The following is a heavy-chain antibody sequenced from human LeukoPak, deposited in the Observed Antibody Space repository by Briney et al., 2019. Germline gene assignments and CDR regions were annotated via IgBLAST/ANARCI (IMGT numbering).Heavy chain of an antibody. CDR3: ARVRDNWNYYLDY. CDR2: IKGETAAGAP. V-gene: IGHV3-15*01. J-gene: IGHJ4*02. CDR1: GFTFTSAW. D-gene: IGHD1-7*01. Sequence: PGGSLRLSCAASGFTFTSAWMSWVRQAPGKGLEWVGRIKGETAAGAPDYVASVKGRFTISRDDSKNTLFLQMNSLKTEDTAVYYCARVRDNWNYYLDYWGQGTLVTVSS.